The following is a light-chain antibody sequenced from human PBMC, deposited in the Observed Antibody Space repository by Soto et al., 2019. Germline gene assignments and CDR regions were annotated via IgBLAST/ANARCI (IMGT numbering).Light chain of an antibody. CDR3: HQYDNLSQT. Sequence: IQMTQSPSSLSASVGDRVTLTCQASHDIRDHLNWYQQKPGKPPKLLIYDASNLQTGVPSRFSGSGSGTDFTFTISCLQPEDIATYFCHQYDNLSQTFGPGTKVYIK. V-gene: IGKV1-33*01. CDR1: HDIRDH. CDR2: DAS. J-gene: IGKJ3*01.